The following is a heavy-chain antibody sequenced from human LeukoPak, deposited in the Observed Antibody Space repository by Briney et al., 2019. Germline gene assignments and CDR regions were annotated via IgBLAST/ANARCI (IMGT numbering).Heavy chain of an antibody. D-gene: IGHD4-17*01. J-gene: IGHJ4*02. CDR2: INAGNGKT. CDR1: GYSFTNYA. V-gene: IGHV1-3*01. Sequence: ASVKVSCKAAGYSFTNYAIQWVRQAPGQRLEWMGWINAGNGKTKYSPKFQGRVTITRDTSATTAYMELSGLRSEDTAVYYCARAIWTSTVTTYYLDYWGQGTLVTVSS. CDR3: ARAIWTSTVTTYYLDY.